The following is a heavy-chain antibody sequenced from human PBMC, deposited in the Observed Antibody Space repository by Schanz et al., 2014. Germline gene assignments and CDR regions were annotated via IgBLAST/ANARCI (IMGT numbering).Heavy chain of an antibody. CDR1: GGTFSSYT. V-gene: IGHV1-69*02. D-gene: IGHD6-19*01. J-gene: IGHJ4*02. Sequence: QVQLVQSEAEVKKPGSSVKVSCKASGGTFSSYTISWVRQAPGQGLEWMGRIIPILGIANYAQNFQGRVTITADKSTSTAYMELSGLRSDDTAVYYCARGGYSSGWYDRDIAHFDSWGLGTLVTVSS. CDR3: ARGGYSSGWYDRDIAHFDS. CDR2: IIPILGIA.